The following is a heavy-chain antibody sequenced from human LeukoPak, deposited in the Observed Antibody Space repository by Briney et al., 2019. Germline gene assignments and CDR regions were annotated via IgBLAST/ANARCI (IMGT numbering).Heavy chain of an antibody. CDR1: GFTFSSYG. CDR2: ISYDGSNK. D-gene: IGHD1-26*01. V-gene: IGHV3-30*18. J-gene: IGHJ4*02. CDR3: AKDRNSGSYSSPFDY. Sequence: GGSLRLSCAASGFTFSSYGMHWVRQAPGKGLEWVAVISYDGSNKYYADSVKGRFTISRDNSKNTLYLQMNSLRAEDTAVYYCAKDRNSGSYSSPFDYWGQGTLVTVSS.